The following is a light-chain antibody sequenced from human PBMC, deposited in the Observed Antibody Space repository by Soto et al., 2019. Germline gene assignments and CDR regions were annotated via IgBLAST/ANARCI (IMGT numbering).Light chain of an antibody. Sequence: DIRMSQSPSTLSASVGDRVTITCRASQSIGDSLAWYQQKPGKAPYLLISNVSSLERGVPSRFSGSGSGTEFTLTISSMQPDDFATYYCQHYNSYSETLGQGTKVAIK. J-gene: IGKJ1*01. CDR3: QHYNSYSET. V-gene: IGKV1-5*03. CDR2: NVS. CDR1: QSIGDS.